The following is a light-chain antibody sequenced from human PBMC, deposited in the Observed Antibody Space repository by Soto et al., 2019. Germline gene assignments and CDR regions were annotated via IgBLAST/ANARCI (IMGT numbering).Light chain of an antibody. CDR2: AAS. Sequence: DIQMTQSPFSLSASVGDRVTITCRASQSISSYLNWYQQKPGKAPKLLIYAASSLQSGVPSRFSGSASGTDFTLTISSLQPEGFASYYCQQSYSTPYTFGQGTKVDIK. CDR1: QSISSY. V-gene: IGKV1-39*01. CDR3: QQSYSTPYT. J-gene: IGKJ2*01.